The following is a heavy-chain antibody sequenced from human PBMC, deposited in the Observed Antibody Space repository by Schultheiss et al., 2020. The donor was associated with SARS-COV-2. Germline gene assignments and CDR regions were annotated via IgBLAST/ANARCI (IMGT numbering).Heavy chain of an antibody. CDR1: GYTFTGYY. D-gene: IGHD6-13*01. V-gene: IGHV1-2*04. CDR2: INPNSGGT. J-gene: IGHJ4*02. CDR3: ARGKRYSSSWVYFDY. Sequence: ASVKVSCKASGYTFTGYYMHWVRQAPGQGLEWMGWINPNSGGTNYAQKFQGWVTMTRDTSISTAYMELSRLRSDDTAVYYCARGKRYSSSWVYFDYWGQGTLVTVSS.